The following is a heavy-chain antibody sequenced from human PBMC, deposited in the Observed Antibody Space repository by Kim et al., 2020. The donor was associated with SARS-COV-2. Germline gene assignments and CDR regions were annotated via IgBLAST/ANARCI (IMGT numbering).Heavy chain of an antibody. D-gene: IGHD3-22*01. CDR1: GGSFSGYY. V-gene: IGHV4-34*01. Sequence: SETLSLTCAVYGGSFSGYYWSWIRQPPGKGLEWIGEINHSGSTNYNPSLKSRVTISVDTSKNQFSLNLSSVTAADTAVYYCARGRRYYDSSGYQRRLEYFQHWGRGTLVTVSS. CDR2: INHSGST. J-gene: IGHJ1*01. CDR3: ARGRRYYDSSGYQRRLEYFQH.